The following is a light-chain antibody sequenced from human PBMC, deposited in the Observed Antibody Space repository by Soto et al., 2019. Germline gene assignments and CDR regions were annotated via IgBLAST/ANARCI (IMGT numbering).Light chain of an antibody. CDR2: DAS. CDR3: QQRSNWRVT. V-gene: IGKV3-11*01. J-gene: IGKJ4*01. CDR1: QGVNIY. Sequence: SVLTQSPATLSLSPGERATLSCRASQGVNIYLAQHQKQPGPATRLIIYDASRGATGPAGSCSGRGWGEVFTITISRLEPEDIAVYCCQQRSNWRVTFGGGTKVDI.